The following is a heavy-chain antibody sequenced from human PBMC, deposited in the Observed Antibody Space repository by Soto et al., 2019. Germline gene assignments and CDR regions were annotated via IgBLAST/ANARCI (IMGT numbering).Heavy chain of an antibody. J-gene: IGHJ4*02. Sequence: QVPLVQSGAEVKKPGASVKVSCKASDFSSLSYGFSWVRHAPGEGLEWMGCISGPNGNTNYAPKFQGRVTMTTDTSTSTGYMELRSLRFDDTAVYYCARDRYDTTNGYHLGDDYWGQGTLVTVSS. V-gene: IGHV1-18*01. D-gene: IGHD2-8*01. CDR3: ARDRYDTTNGYHLGDDY. CDR2: ISGPNGNT. CDR1: DFSSLSYG.